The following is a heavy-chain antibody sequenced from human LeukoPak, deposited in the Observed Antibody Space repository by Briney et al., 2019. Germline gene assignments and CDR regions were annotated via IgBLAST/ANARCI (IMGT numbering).Heavy chain of an antibody. J-gene: IGHJ4*02. V-gene: IGHV5-51*01. CDR1: GYSFTSYW. CDR2: IYPGDSDT. D-gene: IGHD3-22*01. Sequence: GESLKISCKGSGYSFTSYWIGWVRQMPGKGLEWMGIIYPGDSDTRYSPSFRGQVTISADKSISTAYLQWSSLKASDTAMYYCARLPVYYDSSGYYEGGAQCFDYWGQGTLVTVSS. CDR3: ARLPVYYDSSGYYEGGAQCFDY.